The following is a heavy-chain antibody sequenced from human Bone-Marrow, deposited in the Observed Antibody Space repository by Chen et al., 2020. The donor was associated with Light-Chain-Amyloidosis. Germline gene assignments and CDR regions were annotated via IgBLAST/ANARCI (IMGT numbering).Heavy chain of an antibody. D-gene: IGHD3-16*02. Sequence: QVQLVHSGAEVKKPGASVKVSCEASGYSFTSYTMHWVRQAPGQRLEWMGWINAGNGNTKYSQKFQGRVTITTDTSASTVYMGVSSLRSEDTAVYFCARGIARYYFDYWGQGALVTVSS. J-gene: IGHJ4*02. CDR3: ARGIARYYFDY. CDR1: GYSFTSYT. CDR2: INAGNGNT. V-gene: IGHV1-3*01.